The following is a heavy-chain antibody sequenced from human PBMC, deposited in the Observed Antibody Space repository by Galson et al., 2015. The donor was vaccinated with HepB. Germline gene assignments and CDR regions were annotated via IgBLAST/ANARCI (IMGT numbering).Heavy chain of an antibody. CDR2: INTNTGNP. CDR3: ARTLSSGWYSNFDY. V-gene: IGHV7-4-1*02. D-gene: IGHD6-19*01. Sequence: SVKVSCKASGYTFTSYAMNWVRQAPGQGLEWMGWINTNTGNPTYAQGFTGRFVFSLDTSVSTAYLQISSLKAEDTAVYYCARTLSSGWYSNFDYWGQGTLVTVSS. CDR1: GYTFTSYA. J-gene: IGHJ4*02.